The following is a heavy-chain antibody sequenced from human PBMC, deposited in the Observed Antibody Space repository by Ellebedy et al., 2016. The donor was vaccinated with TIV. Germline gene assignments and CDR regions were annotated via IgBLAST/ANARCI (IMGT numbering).Heavy chain of an antibody. CDR1: GGSISSYY. Sequence: SETLSLXXTVSGGSISSYYWSWIRQPAGKGLEWIGRIYTSGSTNYNPSLKSRVTMSVDTSKNQFSLKLSSVTAADTAVYYCARDDSSSWYQTPYNWFDPWGQGTLVTVSS. V-gene: IGHV4-4*07. J-gene: IGHJ5*02. CDR3: ARDDSSSWYQTPYNWFDP. D-gene: IGHD6-13*01. CDR2: IYTSGST.